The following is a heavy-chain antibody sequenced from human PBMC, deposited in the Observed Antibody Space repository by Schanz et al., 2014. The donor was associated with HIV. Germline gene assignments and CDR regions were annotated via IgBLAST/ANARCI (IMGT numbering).Heavy chain of an antibody. J-gene: IGHJ3*02. CDR2: IWYDGTDK. V-gene: IGHV3-33*01. D-gene: IGHD3-10*01. Sequence: QVQLVESGGGVVQPGRSLRLSCAASGFTFSSHGMHWVRQAPGKGLEWVENIWYDGTDKYYAGSVKGRFTISRDNSQNTMYLQMNRLRAEDTAVYYCARENPLYYYLHGGPFDIWGQGTMVTVSS. CDR1: GFTFSSHG. CDR3: ARENPLYYYLHGGPFDI.